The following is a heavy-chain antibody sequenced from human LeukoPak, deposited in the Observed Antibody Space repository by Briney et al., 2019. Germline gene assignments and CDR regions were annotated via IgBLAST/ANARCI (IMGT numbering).Heavy chain of an antibody. CDR2: INPNSGGT. CDR1: GYTFTGYY. V-gene: IGHV1-2*02. J-gene: IGHJ4*02. D-gene: IGHD1-26*01. Sequence: GASVKVSCKASGYTFTGYYMHWVRQAPGQGLEWMGWINPNSGGTNYAQKFQGRVTMTRDTSISTAYMELSRLRSDDTAVYYCARAYKWELLRGDFDYWGQGTLVTVSS. CDR3: ARAYKWELLRGDFDY.